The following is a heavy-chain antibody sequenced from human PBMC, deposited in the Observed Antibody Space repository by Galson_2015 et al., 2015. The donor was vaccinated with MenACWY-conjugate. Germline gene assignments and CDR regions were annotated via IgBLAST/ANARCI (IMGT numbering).Heavy chain of an antibody. J-gene: IGHJ6*02. CDR1: GFTFSSYW. CDR3: ARESNEPFPPDYGDYPRYYYYGMDV. CDR2: IKQDGSEK. V-gene: IGHV3-7*03. D-gene: IGHD4-17*01. Sequence: SLRLSCAASGFTFSSYWMSWVRQAPGKGLEWVANIKQDGSEKYYVDSVKGRFTISRDNAKNSLYLQMNSLRAEDTAVYYCARESNEPFPPDYGDYPRYYYYGMDVWGQGTTVTVSS.